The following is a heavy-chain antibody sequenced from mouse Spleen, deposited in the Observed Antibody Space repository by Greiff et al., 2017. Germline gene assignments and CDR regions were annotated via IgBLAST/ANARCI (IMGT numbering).Heavy chain of an antibody. V-gene: IGHV5-6*01. Sequence: EVKVVESGGDLVKPGGSLKLSCAASGFTFSSYGMSWVRQTPDKRLEWVATISSGGSYTYYPDSVKGRFTISRDNAKNTLYLQMSSLKSEDTAMYYCASYGSSYNYYAMDYWGQGTSVTVSS. CDR1: GFTFSSYG. J-gene: IGHJ4*01. CDR2: ISSGGSYT. CDR3: ASYGSSYNYYAMDY. D-gene: IGHD1-1*01.